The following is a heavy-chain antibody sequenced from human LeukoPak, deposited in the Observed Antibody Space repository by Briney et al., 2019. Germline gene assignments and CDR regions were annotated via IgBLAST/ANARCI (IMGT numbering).Heavy chain of an antibody. J-gene: IGHJ4*02. Sequence: GGSLRLSCAASGFTLSSYAMSWVRQAPGKGLEWVSAISGSGGSTYYADSVKGRFTISRDNSKNTLYLQMNSLRAEDTAVYYCAKPEAYGDYGSSWLNWGQGTLVTVSS. V-gene: IGHV3-23*01. CDR3: AKPEAYGDYGSSWLN. D-gene: IGHD4-17*01. CDR1: GFTLSSYA. CDR2: ISGSGGST.